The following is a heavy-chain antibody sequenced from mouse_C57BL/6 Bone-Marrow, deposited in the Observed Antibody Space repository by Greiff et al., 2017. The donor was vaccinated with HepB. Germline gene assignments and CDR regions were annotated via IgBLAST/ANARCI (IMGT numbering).Heavy chain of an antibody. V-gene: IGHV1-76*01. D-gene: IGHD1-1*02. CDR1: GYTFTDYY. CDR3: ARELFAWFAY. CDR2: IYPGSGNT. Sequence: VQLKESGAELVRPGASVKLSCKASGYTFTDYYINWVKQRPGQGLEWIARIYPGSGNTYYNEKFKGKATLTAEKSSSTAYMQLSSLTSEDSAVYFCARELFAWFAYWGQGTLVTVSA. J-gene: IGHJ3*01.